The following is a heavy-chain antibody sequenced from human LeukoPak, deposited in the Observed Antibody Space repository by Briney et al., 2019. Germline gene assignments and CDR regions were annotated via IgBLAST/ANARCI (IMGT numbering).Heavy chain of an antibody. CDR2: ISYDGSNR. V-gene: IGHV3-30*04. CDR1: GFTFSSYA. CDR3: ARGPYNWNTVLLDY. Sequence: GRSLRLSCAASGFTFSSYAMHWVRQAPGKGLEWVAVISYDGSNRYYADSVKGRFTISRDNSKNTLYLQMNSLRAEDTAVYYCARGPYNWNTVLLDYWGQGTLVTVSS. J-gene: IGHJ4*02. D-gene: IGHD1-20*01.